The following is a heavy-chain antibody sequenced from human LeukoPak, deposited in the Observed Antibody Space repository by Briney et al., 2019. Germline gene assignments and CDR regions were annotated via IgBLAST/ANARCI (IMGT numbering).Heavy chain of an antibody. Sequence: GGSLRLSCAASGFTFSSYAMSWVRQAPGKGLEWVSSISSSSSYIYYADSVKGRFTISRDNAKNSLYLQMNSLRAEDTAVYYCARDGNNYGDVVDAFNIWGQGTMVTVSS. J-gene: IGHJ3*02. CDR1: GFTFSSYA. V-gene: IGHV3-21*01. D-gene: IGHD4-17*01. CDR2: ISSSSSYI. CDR3: ARDGNNYGDVVDAFNI.